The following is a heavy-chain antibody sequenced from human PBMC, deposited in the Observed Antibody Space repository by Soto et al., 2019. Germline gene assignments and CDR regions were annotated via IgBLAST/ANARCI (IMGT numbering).Heavy chain of an antibody. CDR2: IGRYSRAI. CDR1: GFTFNSYS. J-gene: IGHJ3*02. CDR3: ARDSAYAFDI. V-gene: IGHV3-48*01. Sequence: GGFLRLSCAASGFTFNSYSLNWVRQVPGKGLEWAAYIGRYSRAIWYADSVEGRFTISRDNAKNALFLQMNSLRAEDTAIYYCARDSAYAFDIWGQGTMVTVSS.